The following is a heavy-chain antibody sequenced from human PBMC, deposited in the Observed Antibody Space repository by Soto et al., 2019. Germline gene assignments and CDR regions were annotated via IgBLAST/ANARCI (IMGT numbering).Heavy chain of an antibody. V-gene: IGHV3-74*01. CDR1: GFTFRPYW. D-gene: IGHD3-16*01. Sequence: EVQLVESGGGLLQPGGSLRLSCTASGFTFRPYWIHWVRQVPGKGLVWVSRIEGDGSTTYADSVKGRFTVSRDNSKTTVYLQVKSMRAEDTAVYYYERDSHYAMDVWGKGATVTVSS. J-gene: IGHJ6*03. CDR3: ERDSHYAMDV. CDR2: IEGDGST.